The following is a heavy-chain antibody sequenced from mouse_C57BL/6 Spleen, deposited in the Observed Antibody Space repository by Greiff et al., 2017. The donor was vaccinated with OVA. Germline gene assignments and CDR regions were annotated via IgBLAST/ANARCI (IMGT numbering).Heavy chain of an antibody. V-gene: IGHV1-69*01. CDR2: IDPSDSYT. J-gene: IGHJ2*01. CDR1: GYTFTSYW. CDR3: ARDYDYSFDY. D-gene: IGHD2-4*01. Sequence: QVQLQQSGAELVMPGASVKLSCKASGYTFTSYWMHWVKQRPGQGLEWIGEIDPSDSYTNYNQKFKGKSTLTVDKSSSTAYMQLSSLTSEDSAVYYCARDYDYSFDYWGQGTTLTVSS.